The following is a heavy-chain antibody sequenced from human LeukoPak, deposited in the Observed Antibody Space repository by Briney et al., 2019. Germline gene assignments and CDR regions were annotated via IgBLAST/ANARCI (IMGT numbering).Heavy chain of an antibody. J-gene: IGHJ4*02. CDR3: ASFEGGYGYRGAY. V-gene: IGHV3-74*01. CDR2: IKSDGSST. CDR1: GFTFSSHW. Sequence: GGSLRLSCAASGFTFSSHWRRWVRQAPGKGRVWVSGIKSDGSSTSYAGSVKGRFTISRDNAKNTLYLPMNSLRAEDTAVYYGASFEGGYGYRGAYWGQGTLVTVSS. D-gene: IGHD5-18*01.